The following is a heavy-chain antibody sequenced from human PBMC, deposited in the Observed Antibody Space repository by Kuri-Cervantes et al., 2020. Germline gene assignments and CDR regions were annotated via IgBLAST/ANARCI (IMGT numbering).Heavy chain of an antibody. CDR2: IKQDGSEK. D-gene: IGHD5-18*01. V-gene: IGHV3-7*03. CDR3: TRGSWIQLWGPGWFDP. Sequence: GGSLRLSCATSGFTFSDYWMSWVRQAPGKGLEWVANIKQDGSEKYYVDSAKGRFTISRDNSKNTLYLQMNSLKTEDTAVYYCTRGSWIQLWGPGWFDPWGQGTLVTVSS. CDR1: GFTFSDYW. J-gene: IGHJ5*02.